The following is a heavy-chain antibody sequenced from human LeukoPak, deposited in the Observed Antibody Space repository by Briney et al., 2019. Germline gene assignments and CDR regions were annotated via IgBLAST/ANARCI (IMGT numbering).Heavy chain of an antibody. CDR3: ARGVPFDY. J-gene: IGHJ4*02. CDR2: INHSGST. CDR1: GGSFSGYY. V-gene: IGHV4-34*01. Sequence: SGTLSLTCAVYGGSFSGYYWSWIRQPPGKGLEWIGEINHSGSTNYNPSLKCRVTISVDTSKNQFSLKLSSVTAADTAVYYCARGVPFDYWGQGTLVTVSS. D-gene: IGHD6-6*01.